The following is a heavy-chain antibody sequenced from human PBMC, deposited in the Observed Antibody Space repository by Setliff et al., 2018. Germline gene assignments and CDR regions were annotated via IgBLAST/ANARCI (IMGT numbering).Heavy chain of an antibody. CDR2: VRRNTNSYAT. J-gene: IGHJ6*03. V-gene: IGHV3-73*01. CDR3: ARRGVGMGMDV. Sequence: GGSLRLSCVASEFSLSDFHMHWVRQAPGKGLEWVGRVRRNTNSYATAYSASLKGRFTISRDDSKNTAYLQMNSLQSEDTAVYYCARRGVGMGMDVWGKGTTVTVSS. D-gene: IGHD2-2*01. CDR1: EFSLSDFH.